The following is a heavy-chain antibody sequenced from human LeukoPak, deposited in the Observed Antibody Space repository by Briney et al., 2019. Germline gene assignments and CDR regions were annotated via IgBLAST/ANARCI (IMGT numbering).Heavy chain of an antibody. CDR3: ARDRIVVVPAAGAPGDYYYYYGMDV. J-gene: IGHJ6*02. Sequence: PSETLSLTCTVSGGSISSYYWSWIRQPPGKGQEWIGYIYYSGSTNYNPSLKSRVTISVDTSKNQFSLKLSSVTAADTAVYYCARDRIVVVPAAGAPGDYYYYYGMDVWGQGTTVTVSS. CDR2: IYYSGST. D-gene: IGHD2-2*01. CDR1: GGSISSYY. V-gene: IGHV4-59*01.